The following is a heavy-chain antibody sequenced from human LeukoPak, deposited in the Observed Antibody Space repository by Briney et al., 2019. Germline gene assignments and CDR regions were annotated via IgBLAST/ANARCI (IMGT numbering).Heavy chain of an antibody. CDR2: IWYDGSNK. CDR1: GFTFSSYG. Sequence: HPGGSLRLSCAASGFTFSSYGMHWVRQAPGKGLEWVAVIWYDGSNKYYADSVKGRFTISRDNSKNTLYLQMNSLRAEDTAVYYCARVLSGSYIDYWGQGTLVTVSS. V-gene: IGHV3-33*08. CDR3: ARVLSGSYIDY. J-gene: IGHJ4*02. D-gene: IGHD1-26*01.